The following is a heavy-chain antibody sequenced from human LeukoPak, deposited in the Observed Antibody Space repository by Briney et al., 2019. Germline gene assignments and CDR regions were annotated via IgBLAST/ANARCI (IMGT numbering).Heavy chain of an antibody. CDR1: GYTLTELS. J-gene: IGHJ1*01. CDR3: AKDRRQHQLLEYFQH. D-gene: IGHD2-2*01. V-gene: IGHV1-24*01. Sequence: ASVKVSCKVSGYTLTELSMHWVRQAPGKGLEWMGGFDPEDGETIYAQKFQGRVTMTEDTSTDTAYMELSSLRSEDTAVYYCAKDRRQHQLLEYFQHWGQGTLVTVSS. CDR2: FDPEDGET.